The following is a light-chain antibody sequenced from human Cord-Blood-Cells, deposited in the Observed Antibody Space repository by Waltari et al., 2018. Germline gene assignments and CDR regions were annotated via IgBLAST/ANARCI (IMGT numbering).Light chain of an antibody. Sequence: IVLTQSTATLSLSPGERATLSYRASQSVSSYLAWYQQKPGQAPRLLIYDASNRATGIPARFSGSGSGTDFTLTISSLEPEDFAVYYCQQRSNWPLTFGGGTKVEIK. CDR2: DAS. CDR1: QSVSSY. CDR3: QQRSNWPLT. J-gene: IGKJ4*01. V-gene: IGKV3-11*01.